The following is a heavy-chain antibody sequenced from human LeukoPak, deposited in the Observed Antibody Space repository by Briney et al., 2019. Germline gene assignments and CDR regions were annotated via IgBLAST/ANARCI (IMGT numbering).Heavy chain of an antibody. J-gene: IGHJ5*02. CDR1: GYTFTSYG. Sequence: ASVKVSCKASGYTFTSYGISWVRQAPGQGLEWMGWISAYNGNTNYAQKLQGRVTMTTDTSTSTAYMELRSLRSDDTAVYYCARDPCSSSVNWFDPWGQGTLVTVSS. CDR3: ARDPCSSSVNWFDP. CDR2: ISAYNGNT. D-gene: IGHD6-6*01. V-gene: IGHV1-18*01.